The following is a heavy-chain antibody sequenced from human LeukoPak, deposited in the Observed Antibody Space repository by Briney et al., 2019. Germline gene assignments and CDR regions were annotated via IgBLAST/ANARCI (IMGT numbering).Heavy chain of an antibody. CDR3: ARGGRMGGYDYNWFDP. D-gene: IGHD5-12*01. Sequence: ASVNVSCKASGYAFTSYGISGVRQAPGQGLEWMGWISAYNGNTNYAQKLQGRVTMTTDTSTSTAYMELRSLRSDDTAVYYCARGGRMGGYDYNWFDPWGQGTLVTVSS. CDR1: GYAFTSYG. V-gene: IGHV1-18*01. J-gene: IGHJ5*02. CDR2: ISAYNGNT.